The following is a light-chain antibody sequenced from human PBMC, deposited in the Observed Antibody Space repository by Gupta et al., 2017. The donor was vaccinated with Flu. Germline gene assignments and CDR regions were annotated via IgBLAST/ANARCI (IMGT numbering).Light chain of an antibody. J-gene: IGLJ3*02. V-gene: IGLV2-14*01. Sequence: SALTQPASVSGSPGQSITISCSGTSNDVGGYNFVSWYQQHPGKPPKLMIYEVSNRPSGVSNRFSGSKSGNTASLTISGHQAEDDAEYYCCSYTTSYTLVFGGGTKLTVL. CDR3: CSYTTSYTLV. CDR2: EVS. CDR1: SNDVGGYNF.